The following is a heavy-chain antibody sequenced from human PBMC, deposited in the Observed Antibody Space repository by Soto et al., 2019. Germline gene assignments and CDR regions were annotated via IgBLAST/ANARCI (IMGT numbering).Heavy chain of an antibody. Sequence: SETLSLTCTVSGGSISSYYWSWIRQPPGKGLEWIGYIYYSGSTNYNPSLKSRVTISVDTSKNQFSLKLSSVTAADTAVYYCARRKKWELLPDYWGQGTLVTVSS. V-gene: IGHV4-59*08. CDR2: IYYSGST. CDR1: GGSISSYY. J-gene: IGHJ4*02. CDR3: ARRKKWELLPDY. D-gene: IGHD1-26*01.